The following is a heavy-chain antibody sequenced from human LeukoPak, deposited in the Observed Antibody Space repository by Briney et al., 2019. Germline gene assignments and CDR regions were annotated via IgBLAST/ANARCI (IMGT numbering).Heavy chain of an antibody. Sequence: SEALSLTCTVSGGSISSYYWNWIRQPPAKGLDWIGYIYYSGSTNYNPSLKSRVTISVDTSKNQFSLKLSSVTAADTAVYYCASMKGAAAGYYYYYYYMDVWGKGTTVTVSS. CDR1: GGSISSYY. CDR2: IYYSGST. D-gene: IGHD6-13*01. CDR3: ASMKGAAAGYYYYYYYMDV. J-gene: IGHJ6*03. V-gene: IGHV4-59*01.